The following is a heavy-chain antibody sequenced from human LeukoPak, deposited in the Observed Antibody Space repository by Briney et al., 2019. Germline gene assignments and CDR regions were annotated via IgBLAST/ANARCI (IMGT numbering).Heavy chain of an antibody. CDR2: ISASGNTM. J-gene: IGHJ4*02. V-gene: IGHV3-11*01. CDR1: GFTFSDFY. Sequence: GGSLRLSCAASGFTFSDFYMFWIRQAPGKGLEWVSYISASGNTMYYGDSVKGRFTISRDNSKNTLYLQMNSLRAEDTAVYYCAARYCSSTSCYQDYWGQGTLVTVSS. CDR3: AARYCSSTSCYQDY. D-gene: IGHD2-2*01.